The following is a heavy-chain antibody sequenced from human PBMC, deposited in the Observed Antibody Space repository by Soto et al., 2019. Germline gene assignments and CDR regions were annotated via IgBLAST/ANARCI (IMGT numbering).Heavy chain of an antibody. CDR2: INKDGSDK. V-gene: IGHV3-7*03. Sequence: EVQLEESGGGLVQPGGSLRLSCAASGFMFSNYWMTWVRQSPGKGLEWVANINKDGSDKYYVDSVKGRFTISRDNAKNSVYLQMNSLIVEDTAVYKCARWNYGMDVWGQGTTVTVS. CDR1: GFMFSNYW. CDR3: ARWNYGMDV. J-gene: IGHJ6*02.